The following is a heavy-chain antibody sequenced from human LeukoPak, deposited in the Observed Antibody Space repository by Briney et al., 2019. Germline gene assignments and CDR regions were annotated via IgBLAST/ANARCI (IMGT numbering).Heavy chain of an antibody. J-gene: IGHJ4*02. CDR3: ARRPIAVAGRFDY. CDR2: IYYSGST. D-gene: IGHD6-19*01. V-gene: IGHV4-39*01. CDR1: GGSISSSSYY. Sequence: SETLSLTCTVSGGSISSSSYYWGWIRQPPGKGLEWIGGIYYSGSTYYNPSLKSRVTISVDTSKNQFSLKLSSVTAADTAVYYCARRPIAVAGRFDYWGQGTLVTVSS.